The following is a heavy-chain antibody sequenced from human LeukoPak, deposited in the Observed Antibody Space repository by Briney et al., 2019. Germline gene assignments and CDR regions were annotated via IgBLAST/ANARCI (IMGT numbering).Heavy chain of an antibody. Sequence: GASVKVSCKASGYTFTSYGISWVRQAPGQGLEWMGWISAYNGNTNYAQKLQGRVTMTTDTSTSTAYMELRSLRSDDTAVYYCARGPPIVATLYYFDYWGQGTLVTVSS. V-gene: IGHV1-18*01. CDR1: GYTFTSYG. D-gene: IGHD5-12*01. CDR2: ISAYNGNT. CDR3: ARGPPIVATLYYFDY. J-gene: IGHJ4*02.